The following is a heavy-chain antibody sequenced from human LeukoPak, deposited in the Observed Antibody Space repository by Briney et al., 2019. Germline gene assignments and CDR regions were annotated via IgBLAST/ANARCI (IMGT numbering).Heavy chain of an antibody. V-gene: IGHV4-34*01. CDR1: GGSITACY. CDR3: AREDYYFDS. CDR2: INHSRGT. Sequence: PSETLSLTCSVYGGSITACYWSWIRQPPGKGLEWIGEINHSRGTKYNPSLESRVTILLDASKNEFSLNLNSVTAADTAVYYCAREDYYFDSWGQGTLVTVSS. J-gene: IGHJ4*02.